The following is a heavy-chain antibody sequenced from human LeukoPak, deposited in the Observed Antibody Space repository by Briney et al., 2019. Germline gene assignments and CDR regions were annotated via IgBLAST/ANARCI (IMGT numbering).Heavy chain of an antibody. D-gene: IGHD7-27*01. CDR3: VRDFNWAFDY. Sequence: SQTLSLTCAISGDSVSSKSVSWNWIRQSPSRGLEYLGRTRYRSTWNTFYSSSVQGRVTINADTFRNQVSLRLNSVTPEDTALYYCVRDFNWAFDYWGQGTLVTVSS. J-gene: IGHJ4*02. CDR2: TRYRSTWNT. CDR1: GDSVSSKSVS. V-gene: IGHV6-1*01.